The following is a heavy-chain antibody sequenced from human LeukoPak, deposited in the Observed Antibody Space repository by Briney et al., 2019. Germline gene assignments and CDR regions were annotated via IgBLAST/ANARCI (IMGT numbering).Heavy chain of an antibody. CDR2: ISAYNGNT. J-gene: IGHJ4*02. CDR1: GYTFTSYG. Sequence: ASVKVSCKASGYTFTSYGISWVRQAPGQGLEWMGWISAYNGNTNYAQKLQGRVTMTTDTSTSTAYMELRSLRSDDTAVYYCARDKTYYDILTGYPLLVKPFDYWGQGTLVTVSS. D-gene: IGHD3-9*01. CDR3: ARDKTYYDILTGYPLLVKPFDY. V-gene: IGHV1-18*01.